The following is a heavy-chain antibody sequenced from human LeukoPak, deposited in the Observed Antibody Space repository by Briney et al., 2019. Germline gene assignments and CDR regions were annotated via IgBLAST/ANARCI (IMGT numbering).Heavy chain of an antibody. D-gene: IGHD4-17*01. J-gene: IGHJ4*02. Sequence: PGGSLRLSCAASGFTFSSYEMNWVRQAPGKGREWVSYISSSGSTIYYADSVKGRFTISRDNAKNSLYLQMNSLRAEDTAVYYCARGPFYGDYVFDHWGQGTLVTVSS. CDR3: ARGPFYGDYVFDH. V-gene: IGHV3-48*03. CDR2: ISSSGSTI. CDR1: GFTFSSYE.